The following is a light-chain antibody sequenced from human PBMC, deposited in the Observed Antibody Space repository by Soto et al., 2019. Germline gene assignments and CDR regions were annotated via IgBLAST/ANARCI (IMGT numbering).Light chain of an antibody. Sequence: DFQMTQSPSSLSASVGDRVTITCVASHMISNYLNWDHHAACKAPNLLIYAASSLQSGGPSRFSGSRSCTEFSLTTISRLPPEYSAEYYCQSYSTSCTFGQGTKVDIK. V-gene: IGKV1-39*01. CDR3: QSYSTSCT. J-gene: IGKJ1*01. CDR2: AAS. CDR1: HMISNY.